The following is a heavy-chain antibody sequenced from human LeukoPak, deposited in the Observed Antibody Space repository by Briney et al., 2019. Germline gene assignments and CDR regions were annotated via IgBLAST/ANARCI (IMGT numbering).Heavy chain of an antibody. J-gene: IGHJ4*02. V-gene: IGHV1-69*04. CDR3: ARGHHYYDSSGYYYYFDY. CDR2: IIPILGIA. D-gene: IGHD3-22*01. Sequence: SVEVSCKASGGTFSSYAISWVRQAPGQGLEWMGRIIPILGIANYAQKFQGRVTMTRNTSISTAYMELSSLRSEDTAVYYCARGHHYYDSSGYYYYFDYWGQGTLVTVSS. CDR1: GGTFSSYA.